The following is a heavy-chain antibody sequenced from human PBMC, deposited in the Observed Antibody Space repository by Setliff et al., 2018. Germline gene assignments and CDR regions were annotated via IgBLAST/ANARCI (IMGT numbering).Heavy chain of an antibody. CDR2: IHTGGST. CDR3: VRELDCPTIPSCYGGQAEFDS. CDR1: GGSISSHY. V-gene: IGHV4-4*07. J-gene: IGHJ5*01. D-gene: IGHD2-2*01. Sequence: SETLSLTCTVSGGSISSHYWNWIRQPAGRGLEWIGRIHTGGSTNYSPTLGGRVIISLDRSENRFSLRLSSVTAADTAVYYCVRELDCPTIPSCYGGQAEFDSWGQGTLVTVSS.